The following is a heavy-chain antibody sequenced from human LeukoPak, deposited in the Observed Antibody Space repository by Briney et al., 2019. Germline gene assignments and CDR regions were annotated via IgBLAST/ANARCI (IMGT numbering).Heavy chain of an antibody. V-gene: IGHV3-21*01. Sequence: PGGSLRLSCAASGFTFSIYSMNWVRQAPGNLLEWVSHISSISTYIYYADSVKGRFTISRDNAKNSLYLQMNSLRAEDTAVYYCAREAPMIADAFDIWGQGTMVTVSS. CDR1: GFTFSIYS. CDR2: ISSISTYI. D-gene: IGHD2-2*01. CDR3: AREAPMIADAFDI. J-gene: IGHJ3*02.